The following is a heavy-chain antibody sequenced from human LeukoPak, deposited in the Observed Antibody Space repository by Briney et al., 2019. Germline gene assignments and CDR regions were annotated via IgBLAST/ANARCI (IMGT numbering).Heavy chain of an antibody. Sequence: SETLSLTCTVSVDSMFSYYWTWIRQPPGGGLEWIGYIYDTGRTNYSPSLKSRLTISVDTSKNQFSLKLTSMTAADTAVYYCARLSYYDSGGSYAFDIWGQGTMVTVSS. V-gene: IGHV4-59*08. J-gene: IGHJ3*02. D-gene: IGHD3-22*01. CDR2: IYDTGRT. CDR3: ARLSYYDSGGSYAFDI. CDR1: VDSMFSYY.